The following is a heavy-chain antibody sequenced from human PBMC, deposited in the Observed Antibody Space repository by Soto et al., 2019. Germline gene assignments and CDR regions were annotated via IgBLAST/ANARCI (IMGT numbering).Heavy chain of an antibody. CDR1: GFTFSSYG. J-gene: IGHJ5*02. Sequence: QVQLLESGGGVVQPGRSLRLSCAASGFTFSSYGMPWVRQAPGKGLEWVAVISYDGSNKYYADSVKGRFTISRDSSKNTLYLQMNSLRAEDTAVYYCAKDLAQRSGWYGESFDPWGQGTLVTVSS. D-gene: IGHD6-19*01. CDR2: ISYDGSNK. V-gene: IGHV3-30*18. CDR3: AKDLAQRSGWYGESFDP.